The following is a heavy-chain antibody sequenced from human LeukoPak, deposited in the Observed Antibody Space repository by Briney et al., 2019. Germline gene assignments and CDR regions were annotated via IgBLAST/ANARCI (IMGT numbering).Heavy chain of an antibody. V-gene: IGHV3-7*01. CDR1: GFRFSSYW. Sequence: PGGSLRLSCAASGFRFSSYWMAWVRQSPGNGLEWVANLKPDESEKQYVDSVKGRCTISRDNAKNALYLEVDSLRAADTAVYYSARERMYSGSGSTYPYYDYWGQGTLVTVSS. CDR3: ARERMYSGSGSTYPYYDY. CDR2: LKPDESEK. D-gene: IGHD3-10*01. J-gene: IGHJ4*02.